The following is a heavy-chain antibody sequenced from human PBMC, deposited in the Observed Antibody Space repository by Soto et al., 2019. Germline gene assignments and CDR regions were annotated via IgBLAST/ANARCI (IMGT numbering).Heavy chain of an antibody. CDR1: GGAVSDYV. CDR3: ARAALRPGYRAGKGWFEP. J-gene: IGHJ5*02. Sequence: QVHLVQSGAEVKKPGTSVRVSCKASGGAVSDYVIAWVRQAPGQGPEWMGGIIPSFGTANYAQTFLGRVTMTAEKSTNTAYLELNSLTYEDMAVYYFARAALRPGYRAGKGWFEPWGQGTLVTVSS. CDR2: IIPSFGTA. V-gene: IGHV1-69*06. D-gene: IGHD6-13*01.